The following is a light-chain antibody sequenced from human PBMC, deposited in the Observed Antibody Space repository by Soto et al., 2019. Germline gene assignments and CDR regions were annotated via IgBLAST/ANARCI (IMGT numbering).Light chain of an antibody. CDR1: QSVTSRY. CDR2: GAS. CDR3: QQYDSSPWT. V-gene: IGKV3-20*01. J-gene: IGKJ5*01. Sequence: IVLTQSPGTLSLSPGERATFSCRASQSVTSRYVAWYQQRPGQAPRLLIYGASSRATGIPDRFSGIGSGTDFTLTITRLEPEDFAVYFCQQYDSSPWTFGQGTRLEIK.